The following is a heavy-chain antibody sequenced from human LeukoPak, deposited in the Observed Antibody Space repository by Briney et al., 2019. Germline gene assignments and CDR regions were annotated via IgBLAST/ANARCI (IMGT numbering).Heavy chain of an antibody. CDR2: IASDGSHT. CDR1: GFTFSTYF. V-gene: IGHV3-30*09. D-gene: IGHD2-21*01. J-gene: IGHJ3*02. Sequence: GGSLRLSCAASGFTFSTYFMHWVRQAPGKGLEWVADIASDGSHTFYVESVKGRFAISRDNSKNTLYLQINSLRAEDTAVYFCARERQDTILHSGAFDIWGQGTMVTVSS. CDR3: ARERQDTILHSGAFDI.